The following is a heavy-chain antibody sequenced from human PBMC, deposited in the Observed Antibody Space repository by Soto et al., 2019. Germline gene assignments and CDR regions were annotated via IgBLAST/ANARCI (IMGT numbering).Heavy chain of an antibody. Sequence: GGSLRLSCAASGFTFSSYSMNWVRQAPGKGLEWVSYISSSSSTIYYADSVKGRFTISRDNAKNSLYLQMNSLRAEDTAVYYCARGGEDVVVVAATGYYYYMDVWGKGTTVTVSS. CDR1: GFTFSSYS. J-gene: IGHJ6*03. CDR2: ISSSSSTI. CDR3: ARGGEDVVVVAATGYYYYMDV. D-gene: IGHD2-15*01. V-gene: IGHV3-48*01.